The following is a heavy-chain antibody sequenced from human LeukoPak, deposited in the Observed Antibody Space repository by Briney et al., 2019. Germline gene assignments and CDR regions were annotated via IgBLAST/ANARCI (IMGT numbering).Heavy chain of an antibody. CDR1: GFTFSTYA. Sequence: PGGSLRLSCAASGFTFSTYAVTWVRQAPGKGLEWVSTISGSGDSTYYADSVKGRFTISRDNSKNTLYLQMNSLRAEDTAVYYCAKAPTKEEEWLLLNYFDYWGQGTLVTVPS. CDR3: AKAPTKEEEWLLLNYFDY. V-gene: IGHV3-23*01. CDR2: ISGSGDST. D-gene: IGHD3-22*01. J-gene: IGHJ4*02.